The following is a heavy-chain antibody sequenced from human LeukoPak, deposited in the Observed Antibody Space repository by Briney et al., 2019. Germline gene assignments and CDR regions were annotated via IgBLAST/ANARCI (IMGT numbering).Heavy chain of an antibody. CDR3: AREDYGSGSYYNEDNWFDP. CDR1: GYTFTGYY. Sequence: ASVNVSCKASGYTFTGYYMHWVRQAPGQGLEWMGWINPNSGGTNYAQKFQGRVTMTRDTSISTAYMELSRLRSDDTAVYYCAREDYGSGSYYNEDNWFDPWGQGTLVTVSS. V-gene: IGHV1-2*02. D-gene: IGHD3-10*01. J-gene: IGHJ5*02. CDR2: INPNSGGT.